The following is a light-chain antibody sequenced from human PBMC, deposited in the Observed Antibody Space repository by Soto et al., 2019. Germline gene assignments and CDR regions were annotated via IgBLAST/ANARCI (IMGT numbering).Light chain of an antibody. V-gene: IGKV1-5*03. CDR1: RSVTTW. CDR2: EAS. CDR3: QQYNGYPWT. J-gene: IGKJ1*01. Sequence: DIQMTQSPSTLSASIGDRVTITCRASRSVTTWLAWYQQKPGKAPKLLIYEASTLEGGVPSRFSGSGSGTEFTLTISNLQPDDFATYYCQQYNGYPWTFGQGTKVEIK.